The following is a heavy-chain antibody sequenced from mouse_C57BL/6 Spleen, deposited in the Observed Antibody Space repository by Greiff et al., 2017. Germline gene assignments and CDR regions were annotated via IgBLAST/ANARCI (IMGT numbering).Heavy chain of an antibody. J-gene: IGHJ2*01. D-gene: IGHD1-1*01. CDR2: FHPYNDDT. Sequence: VQLVESGAELVKPGASVKMSCKASGYTFTTYPIEWMKQNHGKSLEWIGNFHPYNDDTKYNEKFKGKATLTVEKSSSTVYLELSRLTSDDSAVYYCARASYYYGSYYFDYWGQGTTLTVSS. CDR3: ARASYYYGSYYFDY. CDR1: GYTFTTYP. V-gene: IGHV1-47*01.